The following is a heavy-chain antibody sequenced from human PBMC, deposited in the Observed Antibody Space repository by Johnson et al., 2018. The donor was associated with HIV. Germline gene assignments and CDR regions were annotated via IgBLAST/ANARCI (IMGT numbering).Heavy chain of an antibody. CDR2: INYDGTNT. Sequence: VQLVESGGGLVQPGRSLRLSCAASGFTFDDYGMTWVRQPPGKGLEWVSRINYDGTNTSYADFVKGRFTISRDNAKNTLFLQMNSLRAEDTAVYYCARSPRIVVVVAATVGHAFDIWGQGTMVTVSS. CDR1: GFTFDDYG. CDR3: ARSPRIVVVVAATVGHAFDI. D-gene: IGHD2-15*01. J-gene: IGHJ3*02. V-gene: IGHV3-74*02.